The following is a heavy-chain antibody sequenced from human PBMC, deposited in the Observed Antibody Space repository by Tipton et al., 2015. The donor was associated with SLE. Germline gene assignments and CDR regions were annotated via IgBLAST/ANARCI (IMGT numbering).Heavy chain of an antibody. CDR3: ARGSGVSVRRFDS. Sequence: TLSLTCTVSGGSISSHYWSWIRQPPGKGLEWIGYIYYSGNTNYSPSLKSRVTISVDTSKNQFSLKLTSVTAADTAVYYCARGSGVSVRRFDSWGQGILVTVSS. CDR2: IYYSGNT. J-gene: IGHJ4*02. D-gene: IGHD3-10*01. V-gene: IGHV4-59*11. CDR1: GGSISSHY.